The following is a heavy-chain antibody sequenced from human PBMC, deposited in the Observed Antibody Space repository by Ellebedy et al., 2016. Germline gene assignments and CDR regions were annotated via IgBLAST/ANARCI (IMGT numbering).Heavy chain of an antibody. V-gene: IGHV5-51*01. D-gene: IGHD3-16*02. CDR1: GYSFTSYW. CDR3: ARHYRTRQKDAFDI. J-gene: IGHJ3*02. Sequence: GESLKISCKGSGYSFTSYWIAWVRQMPGKGLEWMGIIYPGDSETGYSPSFHGQLTISADKSISTAYLQWSSLKASDTAMYYCARHYRTRQKDAFDIWGQGTMVTVSS. CDR2: IYPGDSET.